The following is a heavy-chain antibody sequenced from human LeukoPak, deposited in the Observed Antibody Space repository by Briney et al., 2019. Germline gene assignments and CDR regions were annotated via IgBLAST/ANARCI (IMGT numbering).Heavy chain of an antibody. CDR3: AKGNQLLEY. V-gene: IGHV3-30*02. Sequence: PGGSLRLSCAASEFTFSDYYMSWIRQAPGKGLEWVAFIRYDGSNKYYADSVKGRFTISRDNSKNTLYLQMNSLRAEDTAVYYCAKGNQLLEYWGQGTLVTVSS. CDR1: EFTFSDYY. J-gene: IGHJ4*02. D-gene: IGHD2-2*01. CDR2: IRYDGSNK.